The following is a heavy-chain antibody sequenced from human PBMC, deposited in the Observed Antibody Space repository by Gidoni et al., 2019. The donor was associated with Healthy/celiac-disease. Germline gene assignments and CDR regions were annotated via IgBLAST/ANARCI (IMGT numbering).Heavy chain of an antibody. V-gene: IGHV2-26*01. J-gene: IGHJ1*01. CDR1: GFPLSNARMV. Sequence: HVTLKESGPVLVKPTQTLTLTCTVSGFPLSNARMVVSWIRQPPGKALEWLPHIFSNDEKSYNKSLKSRLTISKDTSKSQVFLTMTTLDPVDTATYYWARTYYYDSSGYYYGLFFQHWGQGTLVTVSS. CDR3: ARTYYYDSSGYYYGLFFQH. D-gene: IGHD3-22*01. CDR2: IFSNDEK.